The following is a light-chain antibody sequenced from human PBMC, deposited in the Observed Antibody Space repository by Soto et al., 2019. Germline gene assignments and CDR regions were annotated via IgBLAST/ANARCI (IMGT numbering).Light chain of an antibody. CDR1: SSDIGSYNR. V-gene: IGLV2-18*01. J-gene: IGLJ1*01. CDR2: EVI. Sequence: QSVLTQPPSVSGSPGQSVTISCTGTSSDIGSYNRISWYQQPPGTAPKLIMYEVINRPSGVPDRFSGSKSGNTASLTISGLQAEDEADYYCSLYISGSTYVFGTGTKVTV. CDR3: SLYISGSTYV.